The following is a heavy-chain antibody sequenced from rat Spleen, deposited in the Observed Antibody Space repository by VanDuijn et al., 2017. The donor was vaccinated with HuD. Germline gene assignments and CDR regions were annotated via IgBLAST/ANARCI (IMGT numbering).Heavy chain of an antibody. Sequence: EVQLVESDGGLVQPGRSLKFSCTASGFTFSDYYMAWVRQAPTKGLEWVATISYDGSSTDYRDSVKGRFTISRENAKSTLYLQMDSLRSEDTATYFCARHYYDGSYYPNWFAYWGQGTLVTVSS. V-gene: IGHV5-7*01. CDR2: ISYDGSST. D-gene: IGHD1-12*02. CDR3: ARHYYDGSYYPNWFAY. CDR1: GFTFSDYY. J-gene: IGHJ3*01.